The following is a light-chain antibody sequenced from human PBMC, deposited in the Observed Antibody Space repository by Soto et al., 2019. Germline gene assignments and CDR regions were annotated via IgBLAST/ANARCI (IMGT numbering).Light chain of an antibody. J-gene: IGKJ1*01. CDR2: GAS. CDR3: QLYGSSPRT. V-gene: IGKV3-20*01. CDR1: QSVSSSY. Sequence: EIVLTNYRGTLPLAAEESTTLSCRASQSVSSSYLAWYQQKPGQAPRLLIYGASSRATGIPDRFSGSGSETDFTLTSSRLEPEDFAVYYCQLYGSSPRTFGQGTKVDIK.